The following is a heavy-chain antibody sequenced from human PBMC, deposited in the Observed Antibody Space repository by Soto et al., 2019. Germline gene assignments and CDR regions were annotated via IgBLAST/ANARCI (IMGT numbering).Heavy chain of an antibody. CDR1: GFTFNSYS. CDR3: ARRGSGSSLT. J-gene: IGHJ5*02. Sequence: GGSLRLSCAASGFTFNSYSMNWVRQATGKGLEWVSSISSSSSYIYYAVSVKCRFTICRDNAKYSRYLRMNSLRAGDKAVYYCARRGSGSSLTWGKGTLVTVSS. D-gene: IGHD6-6*01. CDR2: ISSSSSYI. V-gene: IGHV3-21*01.